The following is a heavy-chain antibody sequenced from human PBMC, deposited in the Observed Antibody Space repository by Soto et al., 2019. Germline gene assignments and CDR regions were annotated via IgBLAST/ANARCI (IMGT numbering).Heavy chain of an antibody. CDR2: ISGSGGST. J-gene: IGHJ5*02. CDR1: GFTFGSYA. Sequence: GGSLRLSCAASGFTFGSYAMSWVRQAPGKGLEWVSAISGSGGSTYYADSVKGRFTISRDNSKNTLYLQMNSLRAEDTAVYYCAKDAVRGYSYGYNWFDPWGQGTLVTVSS. D-gene: IGHD5-18*01. CDR3: AKDAVRGYSYGYNWFDP. V-gene: IGHV3-23*01.